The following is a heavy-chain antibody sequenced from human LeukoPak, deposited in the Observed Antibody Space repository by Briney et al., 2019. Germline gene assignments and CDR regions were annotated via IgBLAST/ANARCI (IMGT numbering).Heavy chain of an antibody. CDR1: GGSISGYY. CDR3: ARSQYTGSCFDY. Sequence: SETLSLTCTVSGGSISGYYWTWIRQPPGKGLEWLGHIHYSGTTNYSPSLTSRVPISVDKSKNQFSLKLTSVTAADTAVYCCARSQYTGSCFDYWGQGVLVTVAS. J-gene: IGHJ4*02. D-gene: IGHD1-26*01. V-gene: IGHV4-59*01. CDR2: IHYSGTT.